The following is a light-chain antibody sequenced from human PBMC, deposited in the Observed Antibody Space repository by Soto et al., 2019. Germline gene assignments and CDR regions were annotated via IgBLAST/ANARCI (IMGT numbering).Light chain of an antibody. CDR1: QTVSRN. CDR3: QQYNKWPS. V-gene: IGKV3-15*01. CDR2: DIS. J-gene: IGKJ5*01. Sequence: EVVITQSPATLSLSSAERATLSCRASQTVSRNLAWYQQRPGQAPRLLIYDISNRATGVPARFSGSGSETEFTLTIRSLQSEDFAVYFCQQYNKWPSFGQGTRLEI.